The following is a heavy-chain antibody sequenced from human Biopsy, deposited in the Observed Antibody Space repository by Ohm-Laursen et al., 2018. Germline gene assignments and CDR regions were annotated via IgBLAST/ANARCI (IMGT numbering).Heavy chain of an antibody. Sequence: ASVKVSCKASGYAFHTYYMHWVRQAPGQGLEWLGYINPSGRYTRNARSFQGRVTMTRDTSTSTVYMELSGLTSDDTAVYYCARPRGTATAIADGLDYWGQGTLVTVSS. CDR2: INPSGRYT. D-gene: IGHD2-21*02. J-gene: IGHJ4*02. CDR3: ARPRGTATAIADGLDY. V-gene: IGHV1-46*02. CDR1: GYAFHTYY.